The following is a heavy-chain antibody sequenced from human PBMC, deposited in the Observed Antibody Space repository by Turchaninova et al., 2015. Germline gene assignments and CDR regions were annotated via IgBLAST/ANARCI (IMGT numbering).Heavy chain of an antibody. CDR1: GGSFSGYY. V-gene: IGHV4-34*01. Sequence: GLLKPSETLSLTCAVYGGSFSGYYWSWIRQPPGKGLEWSGEINHSGSTNYNPSLKRRVTISVDTSKNQFSLKLSSGTAADTAVYYCAGEAGGIAVAGTGAFDIWGQGTLVTVSS. D-gene: IGHD6-19*01. CDR3: AGEAGGIAVAGTGAFDI. J-gene: IGHJ3*02. CDR2: INHSGST.